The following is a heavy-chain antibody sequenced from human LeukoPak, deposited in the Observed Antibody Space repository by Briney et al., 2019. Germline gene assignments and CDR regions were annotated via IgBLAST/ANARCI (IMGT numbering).Heavy chain of an antibody. CDR1: GGSISSYY. CDR2: IYTSGST. Sequence: SETLSLTCTVSGGSISSYYWSWIRQPAGKGLEWIGRIYTSGSTNYNPSLKSRVTISVDTSKNQFSLKLSSVTAADTAVYYCARLKGCRGNYYGSGSYYKCHYFDYWGQGTLVTVSS. J-gene: IGHJ4*02. CDR3: ARLKGCRGNYYGSGSYYKCHYFDY. V-gene: IGHV4-4*07. D-gene: IGHD3-10*01.